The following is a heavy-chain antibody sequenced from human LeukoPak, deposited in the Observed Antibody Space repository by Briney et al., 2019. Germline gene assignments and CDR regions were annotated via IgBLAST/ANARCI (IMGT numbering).Heavy chain of an antibody. CDR3: ARGFGDYSNYFNWFDP. CDR2: IYYSGST. D-gene: IGHD4-11*01. V-gene: IGHV4-31*03. CDR1: GGSISSGGYY. Sequence: SETLSLTCTVSGGSISSGGYYWSWICQHPGKGLEWIGYIYYSGSTYYNPSLKSRVTISVDTSKNQFSLKLSSVTAADTAVYYCARGFGDYSNYFNWFDPWGQGTLVTVSS. J-gene: IGHJ5*02.